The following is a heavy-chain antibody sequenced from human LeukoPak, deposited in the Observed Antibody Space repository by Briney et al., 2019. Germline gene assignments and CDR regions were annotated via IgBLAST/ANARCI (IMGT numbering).Heavy chain of an antibody. CDR2: INSGSDII. CDR3: ARGRGYCSRTTCWYFDY. Sequence: PGGSLRLSCAASGFTFPTYHMVWVRQSPGKGLEWLAYINSGSDIIYYADSVKGRFTISRDNAKNSLYLEMISLRAEDTAVYFCARGRGYCSRTTCWYFDYWGQGTLVTVSS. J-gene: IGHJ4*02. D-gene: IGHD2-2*01. V-gene: IGHV3-48*01. CDR1: GFTFPTYH.